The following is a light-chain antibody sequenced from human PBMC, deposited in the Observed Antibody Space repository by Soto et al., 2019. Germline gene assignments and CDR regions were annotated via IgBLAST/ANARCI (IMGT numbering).Light chain of an antibody. J-gene: IGLJ3*02. CDR3: SSYAGSNNLV. V-gene: IGLV2-8*01. CDR1: SSDVGGYKY. CDR2: EVS. Sequence: QSALTQPPSASGSPGQSVTISCTGTSSDVGGYKYVSWYQQHPGKAPKLMIYEVSKRPSGVPDRFSASKSGNTASLTVSGLQAEDEADYYCSSYAGSNNLVFGGGTQLTVL.